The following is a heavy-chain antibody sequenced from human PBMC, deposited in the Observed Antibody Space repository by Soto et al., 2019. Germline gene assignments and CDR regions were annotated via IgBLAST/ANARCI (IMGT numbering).Heavy chain of an antibody. D-gene: IGHD3-3*01. CDR3: ARLYYDYV. J-gene: IGHJ6*02. CDR2: INSDSDNI. V-gene: IGHV3-48*02. CDR1: GWSFGTYS. Sequence: VGSLRLSCAASGWSFGTYSMNWVRQAPGKGLEWIAYINSDSDNIMYADSVKGRFTISRDNAKNSLFLQMNSLTDEDTAVYYCARLYYDYVWGQGTTVTVSS.